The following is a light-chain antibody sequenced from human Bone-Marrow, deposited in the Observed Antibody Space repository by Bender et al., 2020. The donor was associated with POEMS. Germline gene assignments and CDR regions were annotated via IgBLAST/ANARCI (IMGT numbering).Light chain of an antibody. CDR1: SSDIGTYTL. J-gene: IGLJ2*01. Sequence: QSALTQPASVSGSPGQSVTISCTGSSSDIGTYTLVSWYQQHPGKAPKFIIYEVNKRPSGVSSRFSGFKSGNTASLTISGLQAEDEADYYCCSYANTNVFGVVFGGGTKLTVL. CDR3: CSYANTNVFGVV. CDR2: EVN. V-gene: IGLV2-23*02.